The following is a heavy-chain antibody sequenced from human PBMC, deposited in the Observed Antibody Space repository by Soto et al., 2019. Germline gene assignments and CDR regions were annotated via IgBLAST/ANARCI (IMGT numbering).Heavy chain of an antibody. CDR2: MNHSGST. CDR3: ARGRTRTVREVPRYYYYGLDV. V-gene: IGHV4-34*01. J-gene: IGHJ6*02. CDR1: DGSSSGFF. D-gene: IGHD6-6*01. Sequence: QVHLQQWGAGLLKPSETLSLTCAVSDGSSSGFFWTWIRQPPGKGLEWIGEMNHSGSTKYNPSLKSRVTISSDMSKTQFSLSLTSVTAADTAVYYCARGRTRTVREVPRYYYYGLDVWGQGTTVTVSS.